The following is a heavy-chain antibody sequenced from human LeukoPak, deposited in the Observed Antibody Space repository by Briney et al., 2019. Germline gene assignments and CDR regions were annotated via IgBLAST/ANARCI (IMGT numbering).Heavy chain of an antibody. CDR1: GLIFSNYP. V-gene: IGHV3-30-3*01. Sequence: PGGALRLSCGASGLIFSNYPIHWVRQAPGKGLEWVAVISADGNNEHYADSAKGRFTLSRDNAKSTAYLQMNSLRSEDTAVYYCARNDPDSSEDWGQGTLVTVSS. J-gene: IGHJ4*02. CDR2: ISADGNNE. CDR3: ARNDPDSSED. D-gene: IGHD3-22*01.